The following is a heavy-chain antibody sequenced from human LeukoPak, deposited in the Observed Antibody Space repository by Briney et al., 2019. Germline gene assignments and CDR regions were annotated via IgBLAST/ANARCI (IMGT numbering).Heavy chain of an antibody. J-gene: IGHJ4*02. CDR1: GFTFRTYW. CDR2: ISYDGGNR. CDR3: ARVDSSGWYWYSFDD. V-gene: IGHV3-30-3*01. D-gene: IGHD6-19*01. Sequence: GGSLRLSCAASGFTFRTYWMSWVRQAPGKGLEWVAIISYDGGNRYYADSVKDRFTISRDNSKSTLYLQMNSLRAEDTAIYYCARVDSSGWYWYSFDDWGQGTLVTVSS.